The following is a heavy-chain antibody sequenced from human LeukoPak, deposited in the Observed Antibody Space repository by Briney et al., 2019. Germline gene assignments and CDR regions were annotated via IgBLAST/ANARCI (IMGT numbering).Heavy chain of an antibody. D-gene: IGHD3-10*01. J-gene: IGHJ4*02. CDR3: ARVFYGSDDY. CDR2: IYYSGST. V-gene: IGHV4-39*01. Sequence: PSETLSLTCTVSGGSISSSSYYWGWLRQPPGKGLEWIGSIYYSGSTYYNPSLKSRVTISVDTSKNQFSLKLSSVTAADTAVYYCARVFYGSDDYWGQGTLVTVSS. CDR1: GGSISSSSYY.